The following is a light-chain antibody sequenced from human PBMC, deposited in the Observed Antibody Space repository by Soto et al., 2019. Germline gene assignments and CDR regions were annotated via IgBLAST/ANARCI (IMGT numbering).Light chain of an antibody. CDR2: DAS. J-gene: IGKJ3*01. Sequence: EIVLTQSPATLSLSLGERATLSCRASQSVSSYLAWYQQKPGQAPRLLIYDASNRATGIPARFSGSGSGTDFTLSISSLEPEDCEVYYCQQRSHRPPTFGPGTKVDIK. CDR1: QSVSSY. CDR3: QQRSHRPPT. V-gene: IGKV3-11*01.